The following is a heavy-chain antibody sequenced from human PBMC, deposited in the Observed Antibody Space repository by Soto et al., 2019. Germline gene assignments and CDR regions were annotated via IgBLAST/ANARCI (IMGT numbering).Heavy chain of an antibody. CDR3: ARDQGDSHY. CDR2: IYSGGST. CDR1: WFTVISLY. Sequence: LRVSNGAAWFTVISLYRRWVRQAPGKGLEWVSVIYSGGSTYYADSVKGRFTISRDNSKNTLYLQMNSLRAEDTAVYYCARDQGDSHYWGQGTLVTVPS. D-gene: IGHD5-18*01. V-gene: IGHV3-66*01. J-gene: IGHJ4*02.